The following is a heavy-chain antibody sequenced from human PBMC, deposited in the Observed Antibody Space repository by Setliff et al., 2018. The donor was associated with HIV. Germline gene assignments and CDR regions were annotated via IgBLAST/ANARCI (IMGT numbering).Heavy chain of an antibody. D-gene: IGHD3-9*01. CDR2: INHSGST. J-gene: IGHJ3*02. Sequence: KTSETLSLTCAVYGGSFSGYYWSWIRQPPGKGLEWIGEINHSGSTNYNPSLKSRVTMTRDTSTSTVYMELSSLRSEDTAVYYCARAFQHFEYAFDIWGQGTMVTVSS. CDR1: GGSFSGYY. V-gene: IGHV4-34*10. CDR3: ARAFQHFEYAFDI.